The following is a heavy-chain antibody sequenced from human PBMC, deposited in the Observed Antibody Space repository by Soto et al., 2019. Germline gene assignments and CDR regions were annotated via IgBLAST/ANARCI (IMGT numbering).Heavy chain of an antibody. CDR3: ERHEGGYYFDY. CDR2: LYSSGNT. D-gene: IGHD3-16*01. Sequence: SETLSLTCTVSGDSISRSGYYWGWIRQPPGKGLEWIGSLYSSGNTYYNPSLKSRVTISVDTSKNQFSLKLSSVAAADTAVYYCERHEGGYYFDYWGQGTMVTVSS. V-gene: IGHV4-39*01. CDR1: GDSISRSGYY. J-gene: IGHJ4*02.